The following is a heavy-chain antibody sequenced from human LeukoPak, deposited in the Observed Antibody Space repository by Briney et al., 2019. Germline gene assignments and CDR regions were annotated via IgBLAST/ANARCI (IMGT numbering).Heavy chain of an antibody. CDR3: AKCGGSYSDYYYMDV. CDR2: IRYDGSNK. J-gene: IGHJ6*03. D-gene: IGHD1-26*01. V-gene: IGHV3-30*02. CDR1: GFTFSSYG. Sequence: GGSLRLSCAASGFTFSSYGMHWVRQAPGKGLEWVAFIRYDGSNKYYADSVKGRFTISRDNSKNTLYLQMNSLRAEDTALYYCAKCGGSYSDYYYMDVWGKGTTVTISS.